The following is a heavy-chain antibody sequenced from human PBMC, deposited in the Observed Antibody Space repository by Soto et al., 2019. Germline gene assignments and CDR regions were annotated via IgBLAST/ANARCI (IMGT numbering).Heavy chain of an antibody. D-gene: IGHD1-1*01. Sequence: GASVKVSCKASGYTFTSYAMHWVRQAPGQRLEWMGWINAGNGNTKYSQKFQGRVTITRDTSASTAYMELSSPRSEDTAVYYCASLISRAGTTITGGGYYYGMDVWGQGTTVTVSS. J-gene: IGHJ6*02. CDR3: ASLISRAGTTITGGGYYYGMDV. CDR1: GYTFTSYA. V-gene: IGHV1-3*01. CDR2: INAGNGNT.